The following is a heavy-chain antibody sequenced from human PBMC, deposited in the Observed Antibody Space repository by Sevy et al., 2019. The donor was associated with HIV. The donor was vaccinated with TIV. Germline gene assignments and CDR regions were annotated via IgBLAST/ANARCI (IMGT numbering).Heavy chain of an antibody. CDR1: GFTFSSFA. CDR2: ISGSGAGT. D-gene: IGHD6-19*01. V-gene: IGHV3-23*01. Sequence: GGSLRLSCEASGFTFSSFAMSSVRQAPGKGLEWVSAISGSGAGTDYADSVKGRFTVSRDNSKNTLYLQLNSLRAEDTAVYYCAKVAAVARGYFDYWGQGTLVTVSS. CDR3: AKVAAVARGYFDY. J-gene: IGHJ4*02.